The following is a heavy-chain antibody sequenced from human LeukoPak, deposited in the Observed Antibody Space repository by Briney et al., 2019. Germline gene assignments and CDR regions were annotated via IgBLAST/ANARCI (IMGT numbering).Heavy chain of an antibody. Sequence: GGSLRLSCTAAGFAFDEHGMSWVRQVPGKGLEWVSGINWSGGSTGYADPLRGRFTISRDNAKNSLYLQMDSLRAEDTALYYCARAPITSPFYFDYWGQGTLVTVSS. CDR1: GFAFDEHG. CDR3: ARAPITSPFYFDY. CDR2: INWSGGST. D-gene: IGHD2-2*01. V-gene: IGHV3-20*04. J-gene: IGHJ4*02.